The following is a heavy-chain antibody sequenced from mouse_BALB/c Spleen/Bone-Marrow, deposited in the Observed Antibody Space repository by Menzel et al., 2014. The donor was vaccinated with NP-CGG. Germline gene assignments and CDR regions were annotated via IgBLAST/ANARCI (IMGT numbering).Heavy chain of an antibody. D-gene: IGHD2-2*01. J-gene: IGHJ2*01. CDR3: ARGGHGSY. CDR2: INPGSGGT. Sequence: VMLVESGAELVRPGTSVKASCKASGYAFTNYLIEWVKQRPGQGLEWIGVINPGSGGTNYNEKFKGKATLTADNSSNTAYMHLSSLTSDDSAVYFCARGGHGSYWGQGTTLTVSS. CDR1: GYAFTNYL. V-gene: IGHV1-54*03.